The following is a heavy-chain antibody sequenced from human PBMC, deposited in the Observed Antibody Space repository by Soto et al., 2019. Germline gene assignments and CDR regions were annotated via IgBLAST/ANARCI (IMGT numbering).Heavy chain of an antibody. D-gene: IGHD3-22*01. V-gene: IGHV1-3*01. Sequence: ASVKVSCKASGYTFTSYAMHWVRQAPGQRLEWMGWINAGNGNTKYSQKFQGRVTITRDTSASTAYMELSSLRSEDTAVYYCATSIVVNYYYGMDVWGQGTTVTVSS. CDR2: INAGNGNT. CDR1: GYTFTSYA. CDR3: ATSIVVNYYYGMDV. J-gene: IGHJ6*02.